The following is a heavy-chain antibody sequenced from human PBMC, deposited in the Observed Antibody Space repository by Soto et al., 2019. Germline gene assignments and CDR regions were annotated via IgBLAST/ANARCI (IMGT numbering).Heavy chain of an antibody. J-gene: IGHJ6*03. CDR3: ARTGMGYYYYMDV. CDR2: ISWNSGSI. CDR1: GFTFDDYA. V-gene: IGHV3-9*01. Sequence: PGGSLRLSCAASGFTFDDYAMHWIRQAPGKGLEWVSGISWNSGSIGYVDSVKGRFTISRDDAKNSLYLQMNSLRAEDTALYYCARTGMGYYYYMDVWGKGTTVTVSS.